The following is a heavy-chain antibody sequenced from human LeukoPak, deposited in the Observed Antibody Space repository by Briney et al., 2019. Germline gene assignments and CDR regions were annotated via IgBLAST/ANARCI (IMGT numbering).Heavy chain of an antibody. CDR1: GYTFTSYG. CDR3: ARESHVTREDY. J-gene: IGHJ4*02. Sequence: ASVKVSCKASGYTFTSYGLNWVRQAPGQGLEWMGWISANDGNTDYPQKLQGRVTMTTDTSTSTAYMELRSLRSDDTAVYYCARESHVTREDYWGQGTLVTVSS. D-gene: IGHD3-10*01. CDR2: ISANDGNT. V-gene: IGHV1-18*01.